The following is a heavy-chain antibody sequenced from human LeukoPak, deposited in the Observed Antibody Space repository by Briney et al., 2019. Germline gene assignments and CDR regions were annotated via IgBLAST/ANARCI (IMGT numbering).Heavy chain of an antibody. CDR1: GFPFSSYA. Sequence: GGSLRLSCAASGFPFSSYAMHWVRQAPGKGLEWVAVIWYDGSNKYYADSVKGRFTISRDNSRDTVHLQMNSLITEDTAVYYCTSGTTRLRHYFDYWGQGTLVTVSS. J-gene: IGHJ4*02. CDR2: IWYDGSNK. V-gene: IGHV3-33*01. D-gene: IGHD1-7*01. CDR3: TSGTTRLRHYFDY.